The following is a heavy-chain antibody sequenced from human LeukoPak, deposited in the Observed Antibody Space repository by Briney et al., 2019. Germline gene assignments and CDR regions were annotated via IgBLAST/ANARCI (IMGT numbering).Heavy chain of an antibody. V-gene: IGHV3-30*02. CDR3: AKHIRYDFWRPEAFDI. J-gene: IGHJ3*02. CDR2: IRYDGSNK. Sequence: GGSLRLSCAASGFTFSSYGMHWVRQAPGKGLEWVAFIRYDGSNKYYADSVKGRFTISRDNSKNTLYLQMNSLRAEDTAVYYCAKHIRYDFWRPEAFDIWGQGTMVTVSS. CDR1: GFTFSSYG. D-gene: IGHD3-3*01.